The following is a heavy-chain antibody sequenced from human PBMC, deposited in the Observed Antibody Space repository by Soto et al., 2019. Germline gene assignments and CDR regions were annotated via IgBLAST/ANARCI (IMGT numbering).Heavy chain of an antibody. CDR3: ARSSGLGIDF. V-gene: IGHV3-33*01. Sequence: QVQLVESGGGVVQPGRSMRLSCAASGFTFNTHGMHWVRQAPGKGLEWVAVIWYDESKKYYEDSVTGRFTISRDNSRSALYLQMDSLRAEDTGVYYCARSSGLGIDFWGQRTLVTVSS. CDR1: GFTFNTHG. CDR2: IWYDESKK. D-gene: IGHD6-19*01. J-gene: IGHJ4*02.